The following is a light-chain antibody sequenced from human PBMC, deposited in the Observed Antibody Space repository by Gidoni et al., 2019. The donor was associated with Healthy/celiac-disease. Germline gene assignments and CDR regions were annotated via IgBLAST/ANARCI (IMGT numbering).Light chain of an antibody. CDR1: QGISSY. J-gene: IGKJ1*01. Sequence: DIQLTQSPSFLSASVGDRVTITCRASQGISSYLAWYLQKPGKAPKLLIYAASTLQSGGPSRFSGSGSGTEFTLTISSLQPEDFATYYCQQLNSYPWTFGQGTKVEIK. V-gene: IGKV1-9*01. CDR3: QQLNSYPWT. CDR2: AAS.